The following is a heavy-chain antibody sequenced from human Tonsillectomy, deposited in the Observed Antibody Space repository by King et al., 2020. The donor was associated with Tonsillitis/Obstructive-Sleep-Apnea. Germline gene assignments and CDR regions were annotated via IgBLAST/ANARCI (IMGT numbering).Heavy chain of an antibody. Sequence: QLQESGPGLVKPSETLSLTCTVSGGSISSYYWSWIRQPPGKGLEWIGYIYYSGSTNYNPSLKSRVTISVNTSKNQFSLKLSSLTAADTAVYYCARGQYDFWSGYYISWFDPWGQGTLVTVSS. CDR2: IYYSGST. D-gene: IGHD3-3*01. V-gene: IGHV4-59*01. J-gene: IGHJ5*02. CDR3: ARGQYDFWSGYYISWFDP. CDR1: GGSISSYY.